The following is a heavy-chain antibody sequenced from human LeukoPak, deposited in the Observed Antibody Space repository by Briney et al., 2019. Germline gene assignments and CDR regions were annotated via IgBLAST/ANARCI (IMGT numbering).Heavy chain of an antibody. CDR2: INSDGSST. J-gene: IGHJ4*02. CDR1: GFTFSSYW. Sequence: GGSLRLSCAASGFTFSSYWMLWVRLATGKGLVWVSRINSDGSSTGNADSVKGRFTISRDNVKNTVYLQMNSLRAEDTAVYYCGRLRSGWSSLSDYWGQGTQVTVSS. CDR3: GRLRSGWSSLSDY. D-gene: IGHD6-19*01. V-gene: IGHV3-74*01.